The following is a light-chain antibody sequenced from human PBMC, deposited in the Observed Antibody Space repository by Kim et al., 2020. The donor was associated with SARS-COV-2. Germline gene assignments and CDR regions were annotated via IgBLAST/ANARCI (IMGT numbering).Light chain of an antibody. CDR3: QQYNSWPPWT. V-gene: IGKV3-15*01. J-gene: IGKJ1*01. Sequence: SPGERATLPCRASQSVSSNLAWYQQKPGQAPRLLIYGASTRATGIPARFSGSGSGTEFTLTISSLQSEDFAVYYCQQYNSWPPWTFGQGTKVDIK. CDR1: QSVSSN. CDR2: GAS.